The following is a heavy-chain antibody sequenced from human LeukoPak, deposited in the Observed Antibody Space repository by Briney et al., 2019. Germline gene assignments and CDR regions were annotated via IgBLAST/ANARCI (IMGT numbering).Heavy chain of an antibody. D-gene: IGHD5-24*01. CDR1: GPSISNFY. Sequence: SPSETLSLTCTVSGPSISNFYWSWIRQPPGRGLGWVGSINYSGTTNYNPSLKSRVTMSVDTSKNQVSLKLNSVTAADTAVYYCARDPIHRDDYNAEWGQGVLVSVSS. CDR2: INYSGTT. J-gene: IGHJ4*02. V-gene: IGHV4-59*01. CDR3: ARDPIHRDDYNAE.